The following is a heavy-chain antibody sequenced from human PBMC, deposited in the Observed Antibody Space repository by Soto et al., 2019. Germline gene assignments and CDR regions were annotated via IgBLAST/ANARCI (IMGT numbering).Heavy chain of an antibody. CDR1: GVSVKNSGYY. J-gene: IGHJ5*02. CDR2: VYFDGTT. CDR3: ARHGSS. V-gene: IGHV4-39*01. Sequence: PSDTLALASNVSGVSVKNSGYYWGWIRQPPGKGLEWIGTVYFDGTTFYNPTLKSRLIISVDTSKNQFSLSLTSVSSADTAFYYCARHGSSCGQGTLVTVSS.